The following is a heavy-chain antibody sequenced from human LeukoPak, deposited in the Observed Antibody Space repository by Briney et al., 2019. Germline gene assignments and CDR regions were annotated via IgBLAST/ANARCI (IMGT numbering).Heavy chain of an antibody. CDR3: ARGVEPYYYYYYMDV. D-gene: IGHD5-24*01. CDR1: GYTFTSYD. CDR2: MNPNSGNT. Sequence: GASVKVSCKASGYTFTSYDINWVRQATGQGLEWMGWMNPNSGNTGYAQKFQGRVTMTRNTSISTDYMELSSLRSEDTAVYYCARGVEPYYYYYYMDVWGKGTTVTVSS. J-gene: IGHJ6*03. V-gene: IGHV1-8*01.